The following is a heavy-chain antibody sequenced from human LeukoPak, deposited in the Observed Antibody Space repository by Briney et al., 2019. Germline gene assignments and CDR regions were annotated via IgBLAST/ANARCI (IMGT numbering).Heavy chain of an antibody. CDR3: AKDTEAVAVSGYFDY. CDR1: GFTFDDYA. CDR2: ISWNSGSI. J-gene: IGHJ4*02. Sequence: GGSLRLSCAASGFTFDDYAMHWVRQAPGKGLEWVSGISWNSGSIGYADSVKGRFTISRDNAKNSLYLQMNSLRAEDTALYYCAKDTEAVAVSGYFDYWGQGTLVTVSS. D-gene: IGHD6-19*01. V-gene: IGHV3-9*01.